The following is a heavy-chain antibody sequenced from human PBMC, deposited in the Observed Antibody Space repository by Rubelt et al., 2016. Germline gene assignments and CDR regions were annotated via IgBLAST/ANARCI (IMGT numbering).Heavy chain of an antibody. Sequence: QVHLQQWGAGLLKPSETLSLSCAVYGGSFSGHSWSWIRQPPGKGLEWIGDINHSGRTNYNPSLKRRVTTSVDTSTNTLSLKLHSVTAADTAVYYCARGYGSGTYWFDYWGQGTLVTVSS. CDR2: INHSGRT. CDR1: GGSFSGHS. J-gene: IGHJ4*02. V-gene: IGHV4-34*01. D-gene: IGHD3-10*01. CDR3: ARGYGSGTYWFDY.